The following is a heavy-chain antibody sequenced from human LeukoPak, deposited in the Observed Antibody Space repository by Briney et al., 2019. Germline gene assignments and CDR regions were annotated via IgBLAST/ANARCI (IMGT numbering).Heavy chain of an antibody. CDR1: GFTFSRFG. CDR2: ISYDGRNK. V-gene: IGHV3-30*04. J-gene: IGHJ4*02. CDR3: MREEGEGY. Sequence: GKSLRLSCGASGFTFSRFGIHWVRQAPGKGLEWVSVISYDGRNKHYADSVKGRFTISRDNSKNTLFLQMNNLRAEDTAVYYCMREEGEGYWGQGTLVTVSS.